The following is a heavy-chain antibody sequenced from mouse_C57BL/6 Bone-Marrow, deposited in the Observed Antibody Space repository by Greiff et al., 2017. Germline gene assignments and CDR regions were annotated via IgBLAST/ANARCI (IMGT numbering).Heavy chain of an antibody. CDR3: ARGGDYYYGSSYVDY. CDR2: IYPRSGNT. J-gene: IGHJ2*01. V-gene: IGHV1-81*01. D-gene: IGHD1-1*01. CDR1: GYTFTSYG. Sequence: VQLQQSGAELARPGASVKLSCKASGYTFTSYGISWVKQRTGQGLEWIGEIYPRSGNTYYNEKFKGKANTTADKSSSTAYMELRSLTSEDSSVYFGARGGDYYYGSSYVDYWGQGTTLTVSS.